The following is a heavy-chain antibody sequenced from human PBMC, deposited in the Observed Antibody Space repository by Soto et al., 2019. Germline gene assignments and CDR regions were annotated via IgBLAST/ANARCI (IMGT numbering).Heavy chain of an antibody. CDR1: GYTFTSYY. Sequence: ASVNVSCKRSGYTFTSYYIHWVRQAPGQGLEWMGIINPSGGSTNYAQKFQERVTITRDMSTSTAYMELSSLRSEDTAVYYCAATVLLWFGELLEGPSDYWGQGTLVTVSS. CDR3: AATVLLWFGELLEGPSDY. J-gene: IGHJ4*02. D-gene: IGHD3-10*01. CDR2: INPSGGST. V-gene: IGHV1-46*01.